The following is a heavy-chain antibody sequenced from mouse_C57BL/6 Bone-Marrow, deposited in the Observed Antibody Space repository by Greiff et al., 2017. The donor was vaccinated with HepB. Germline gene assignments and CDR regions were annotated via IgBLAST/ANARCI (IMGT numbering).Heavy chain of an antibody. V-gene: IGHV10-3*01. D-gene: IGHD2-4*01. J-gene: IGHJ4*01. CDR1: GFTFNTYA. CDR3: VRDDDYDEERVGYAMDY. CDR2: IRSKSSNYAT. Sequence: EVMLVESGGGLVQPKGSLKLSCAASGFTFNTYAMHWVRQAPGKGLEWVARIRSKSSNYATYYADSVKDRFTISRDDSQSMLYLQMNNLKTEDTAMYYCVRDDDYDEERVGYAMDYWGQGTSVTVSS.